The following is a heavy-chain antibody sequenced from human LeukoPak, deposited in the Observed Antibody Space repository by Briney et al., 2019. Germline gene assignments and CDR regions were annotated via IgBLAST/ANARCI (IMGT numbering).Heavy chain of an antibody. CDR2: ISHSGST. CDR1: GGSFSDYF. Sequence: SETLSLTCAVYGGSFSDYFWSWIRQPPGKGLEWIGEISHSGSTTYNPSLRSRVTISGDTSKKQFSLKLSSVTAADTAVYYCVTYYYGSSAPKRNFWGQGILVTVSS. J-gene: IGHJ4*02. V-gene: IGHV4-34*01. D-gene: IGHD3-22*01. CDR3: VTYYYGSSAPKRNF.